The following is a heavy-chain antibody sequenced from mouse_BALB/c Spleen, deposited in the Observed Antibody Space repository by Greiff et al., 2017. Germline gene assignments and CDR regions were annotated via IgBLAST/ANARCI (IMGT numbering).Heavy chain of an antibody. CDR3: TRDYYGSSDDYAMDY. J-gene: IGHJ4*01. Sequence: EVKLVESGGGLVKPGGSLKLSCAASGFTFSSYTMSWVRQTPEKRLEWVATISSGGSYTYYPDSVKGRFTISRDNAKNTLYLQMSSLKSEDTAMYYCTRDYYGSSDDYAMDYWGQGTSVTVSS. D-gene: IGHD1-1*01. CDR2: ISSGGSYT. V-gene: IGHV5-6-4*01. CDR1: GFTFSSYT.